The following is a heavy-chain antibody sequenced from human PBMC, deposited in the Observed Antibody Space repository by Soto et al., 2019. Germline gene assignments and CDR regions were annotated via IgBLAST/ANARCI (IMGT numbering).Heavy chain of an antibody. V-gene: IGHV3-7*05. CDR3: ARRRIAARPPWFDP. CDR1: GFTFSSYW. CDR2: IKQDGSEK. D-gene: IGHD6-6*01. Sequence: GGSLRLSCAASGFTFSSYWMSWVRQAPGKGLEWVANIKQDGSEKYYVDSVKGRFTISRDNAKNSLYLQMNSLRAEDTAVYYCARRRIAARPPWFDPWGQGTLVTVSS. J-gene: IGHJ5*02.